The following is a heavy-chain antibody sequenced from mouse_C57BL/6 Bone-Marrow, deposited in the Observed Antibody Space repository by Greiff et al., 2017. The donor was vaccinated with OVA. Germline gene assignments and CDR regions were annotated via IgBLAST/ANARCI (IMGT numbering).Heavy chain of an antibody. D-gene: IGHD3-2*02. CDR1: GYTFTSYW. Sequence: QVHVKQPGAELVKPGASVKLSCKASGYTFTSYWMHWVKQRPGQGLEWIGMIHPNSGSTNYNEKFKSKATLTVDNSSSTAYMQLSSLTSEDSAVYYCARWGAQATAYWGQGTLVTVSA. CDR3: ARWGAQATAY. CDR2: IHPNSGST. V-gene: IGHV1-64*01. J-gene: IGHJ3*01.